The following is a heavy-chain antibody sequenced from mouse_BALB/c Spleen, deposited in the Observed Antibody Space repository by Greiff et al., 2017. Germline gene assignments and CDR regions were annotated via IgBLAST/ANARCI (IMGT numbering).Heavy chain of an antibody. J-gene: IGHJ1*01. D-gene: IGHD1-1*01. Sequence: VKLQESGPGLVAPSQSLSITCTVSGFSLTSYGVHWVRQPPGKGLEWLGVIWAGGSTNYNSALMSRLSISKDNSKSQVFLKMNSLQTDDTAMYYCARADYYGSSYGYFDVWGAGTTVTVSS. V-gene: IGHV2-9*02. CDR2: IWAGGST. CDR1: GFSLTSYG. CDR3: ARADYYGSSYGYFDV.